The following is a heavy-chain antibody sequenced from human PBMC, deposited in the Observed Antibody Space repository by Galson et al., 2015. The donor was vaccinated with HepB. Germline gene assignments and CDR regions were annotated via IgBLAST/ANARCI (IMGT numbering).Heavy chain of an antibody. CDR1: GFTFSSYA. V-gene: IGHV3-64D*06. CDR2: ISSNGGST. Sequence: SLRLSCAASGFTFSSYAMHWVRQAPGKGLEYVSAISSNGGSTYYADSVKGRFTISRDNSKNTPYLQMSSLRAEDTAVYYCVKGVYCSSTSCYIGAFDIWGQGTMVTVSS. CDR3: VKGVYCSSTSCYIGAFDI. J-gene: IGHJ3*02. D-gene: IGHD2-2*02.